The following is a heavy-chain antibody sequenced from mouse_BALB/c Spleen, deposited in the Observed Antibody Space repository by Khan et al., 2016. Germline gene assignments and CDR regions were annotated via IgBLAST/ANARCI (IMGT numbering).Heavy chain of an antibody. V-gene: IGHV14-3*02. Sequence: EVQLQESGAELVKPGASVKLSCTSSGFNIKDTNMHWVKQRPEQGLEWIGKIDPANGNTKYDPKFQGKATITTDTSSNTAYLQLSSLTSEDPAVYYCASRILTPRYFDVWGAGTTVTVSS. CDR2: IDPANGNT. CDR3: ASRILTPRYFDV. J-gene: IGHJ1*01. CDR1: GFNIKDTN.